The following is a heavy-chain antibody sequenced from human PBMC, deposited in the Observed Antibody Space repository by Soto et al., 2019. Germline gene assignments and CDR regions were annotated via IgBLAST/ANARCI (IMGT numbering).Heavy chain of an antibody. Sequence: PGGSLRLSCAASGFTFSSYSMNWVRQAPGKGLEWVSSISSSSSYIYYADSVKGRFTISRDNAKNSLYLQMNSLRAEDTAVYYCARVGQWQNDAFDIWGQGTMVTVSS. CDR2: ISSSSSYI. CDR3: ARVGQWQNDAFDI. CDR1: GFTFSSYS. D-gene: IGHD6-19*01. J-gene: IGHJ3*02. V-gene: IGHV3-21*01.